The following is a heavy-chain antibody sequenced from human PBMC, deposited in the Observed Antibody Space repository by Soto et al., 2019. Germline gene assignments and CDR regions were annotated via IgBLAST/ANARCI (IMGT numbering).Heavy chain of an antibody. J-gene: IGHJ3*01. D-gene: IGHD5-12*01. Sequence: QGQLVESGGGVVQPGRSLRLSCAASGFSFSDYGMHWVRQAPGKGLEWVAVISYNGNNKYYADSVKGRFTISRDNSKDTLYLHVNSLRAEDTVVYYCAKVLYIRGGYDMRGGALDLWGQGTMVPVSS. V-gene: IGHV3-30*18. CDR2: ISYNGNNK. CDR3: AKVLYIRGGYDMRGGALDL. CDR1: GFSFSDYG.